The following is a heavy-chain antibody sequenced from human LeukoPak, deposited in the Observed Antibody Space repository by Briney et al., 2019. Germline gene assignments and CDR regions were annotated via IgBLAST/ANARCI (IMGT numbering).Heavy chain of an antibody. CDR3: ATRLGYSSGWYGY. CDR2: IYPGDSDT. D-gene: IGHD6-19*01. CDR1: GYNFTSYW. Sequence: GESLKISFKGSGYNFTSYWLGWVRQMPGKGLEWMGIIYPGDSDTRYSPSFQGQVTISADKSISTAYLQWSSLKASDTAMYYCATRLGYSSGWYGYWGPGTLVTVSS. J-gene: IGHJ5*01. V-gene: IGHV5-51*01.